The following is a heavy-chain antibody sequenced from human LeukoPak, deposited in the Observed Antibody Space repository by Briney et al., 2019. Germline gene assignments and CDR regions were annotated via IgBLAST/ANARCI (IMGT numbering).Heavy chain of an antibody. Sequence: GRSLRLSRAASVFTFSMYIMRSVRQGPGKGVEWVSTVTTSGDDAYYADSVKGRFTIFRNNSKKTLFLLMNSLRAEEMAMYHCVRNLYKAYFGYWGEGTLVAVS. CDR3: VRNLYKAYFGY. D-gene: IGHD1-1*01. CDR2: VTTSGDDA. CDR1: VFTFSMYI. J-gene: IGHJ4*02. V-gene: IGHV3-23*01.